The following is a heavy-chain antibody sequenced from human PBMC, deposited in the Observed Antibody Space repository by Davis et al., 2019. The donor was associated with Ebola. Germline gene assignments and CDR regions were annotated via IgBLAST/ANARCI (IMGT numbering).Heavy chain of an antibody. Sequence: SVKVSCKAFGGTFSSYAISWVRQAPGQGLEWMGGIIPIFGTANYAQKFQGRVTITADESTSTAYMELSSLRSEDTAVYYCARGPYCTNGVCYKYCSGGSCYQLHYWGQGTLVTVSS. D-gene: IGHD2-8*01. J-gene: IGHJ4*02. CDR2: IIPIFGTA. CDR1: GGTFSSYA. V-gene: IGHV1-69*13. CDR3: ARGPYCTNGVCYKYCSGGSCYQLHY.